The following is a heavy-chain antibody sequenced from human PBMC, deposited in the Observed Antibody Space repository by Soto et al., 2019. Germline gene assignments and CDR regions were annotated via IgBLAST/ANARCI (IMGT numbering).Heavy chain of an antibody. J-gene: IGHJ6*02. Sequence: GGSLRLSCAASGFTFSSYSMNWVRQAPGKGLEWVSSISSGSSYIYYADSVKGRFTISRDNAKNSLYLQMNSLRAEDTAVYYCARAGCTNGVCSRHYYGMDVWGQGTTVTVSS. CDR3: ARAGCTNGVCSRHYYGMDV. CDR1: GFTFSSYS. D-gene: IGHD2-8*01. V-gene: IGHV3-21*01. CDR2: ISSGSSYI.